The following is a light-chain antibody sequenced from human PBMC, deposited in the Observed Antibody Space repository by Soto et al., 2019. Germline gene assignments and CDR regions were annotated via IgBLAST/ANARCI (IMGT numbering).Light chain of an antibody. J-gene: IGKJ1*01. Sequence: EIVLTQSPGTLSMSPGERATLSCRASQAVGSSLLAWYQHKPGQAPRLVIYGASSRATGIPDRFSGSGSGPDFTLTNSRLEPQDFAVYYCQQGGGSLWTFGQGTKVEIK. CDR3: QQGGGSLWT. V-gene: IGKV3-20*01. CDR1: QAVGSSL. CDR2: GAS.